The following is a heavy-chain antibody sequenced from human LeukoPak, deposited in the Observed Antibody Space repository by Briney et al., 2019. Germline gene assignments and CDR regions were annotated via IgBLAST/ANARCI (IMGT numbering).Heavy chain of an antibody. CDR1: GFTFSSYW. CDR3: ARVTRGGTFYFDY. D-gene: IGHD3-16*01. J-gene: IGHJ4*02. V-gene: IGHV3-7*01. Sequence: PGGSLRLSCAASGFTFSSYWMSWVRQAPGKGLEWVANIKQDGSEKYYVDSVKGRFTISRDNAKNSLYLQTNSLRAEDTAVYYCARVTRGGTFYFDYWGQGTLVTVSS. CDR2: IKQDGSEK.